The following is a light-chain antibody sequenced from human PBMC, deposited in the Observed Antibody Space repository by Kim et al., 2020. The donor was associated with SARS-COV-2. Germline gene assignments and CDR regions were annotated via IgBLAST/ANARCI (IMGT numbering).Light chain of an antibody. CDR2: QDT. CDR3: QAWDSHVV. CDR1: KWEQKY. J-gene: IGLJ2*01. Sequence: SRAPGRPAIITCSGQKWEQKYASWYPQKPGQSPVLVIYQDTKRPSGIPERFSGSNSGNTATLTISGTQAMDEADYHCQAWDSHVVFGGGTQLTVL. V-gene: IGLV3-1*01.